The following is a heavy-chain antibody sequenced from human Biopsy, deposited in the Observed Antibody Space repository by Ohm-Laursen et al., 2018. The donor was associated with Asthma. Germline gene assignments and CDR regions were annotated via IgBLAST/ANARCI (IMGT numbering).Heavy chain of an antibody. CDR2: IMTVFGTT. V-gene: IGHV1-69*01. J-gene: IGHJ6*02. D-gene: IGHD6-19*01. Sequence: SSVTASCTAPGGTFSNFAISWVRQAPGHGLEWLGGIMTVFGTTNYAQKFQGRVTITADESTSTAYMELTSLRSEEPAIYYCARCQVGYSSGWSLLLKKIYYSGMDVWGQGTAVTVSS. CDR1: GGTFSNFA. CDR3: ARCQVGYSSGWSLLLKKIYYSGMDV.